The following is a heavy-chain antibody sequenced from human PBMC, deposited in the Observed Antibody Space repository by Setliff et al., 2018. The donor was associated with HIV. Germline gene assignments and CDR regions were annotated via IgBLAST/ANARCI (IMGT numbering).Heavy chain of an antibody. V-gene: IGHV3-15*01. D-gene: IGHD5-12*01. CDR3: TTDPEKWIRDAFDI. CDR2: IWYDGGAT. CDR1: GGSISSSNW. J-gene: IGHJ3*02. Sequence: PSETLSLTCAVSGGSISSSNWWSWVRQAPGKGLEWVAVIWYDGGATDYAAPVKGRFTISRDDSKNTLYLQMNSLKTGDTAVYYCTTDPEKWIRDAFDIWGQGTVVTVSS.